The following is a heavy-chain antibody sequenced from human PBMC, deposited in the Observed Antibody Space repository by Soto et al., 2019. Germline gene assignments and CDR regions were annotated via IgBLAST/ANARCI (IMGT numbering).Heavy chain of an antibody. CDR3: AGNIAAAGRRYYGMDV. J-gene: IGHJ6*02. CDR2: VYTSETT. CDR1: GGAMSGYY. V-gene: IGHV4-4*07. Sequence: QVHLQESGPGLVKPSETRSLTCTVSGGAMSGYYWSWIRQSAGKGVEWFGSVYTSETTDYNPSLKSRVTMSLDTSKNQFSLNLYSLTAADTAVYYCAGNIAAAGRRYYGMDVWGQGTTVTVSS. D-gene: IGHD6-13*01.